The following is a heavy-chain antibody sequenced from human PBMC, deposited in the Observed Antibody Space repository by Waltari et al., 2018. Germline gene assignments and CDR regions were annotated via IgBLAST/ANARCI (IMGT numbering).Heavy chain of an antibody. V-gene: IGHV1-3*01. J-gene: IGHJ4*02. CDR2: INAGNGNT. D-gene: IGHD3-10*01. Sequence: QVQLVQSGAEVKKPGASVKVSCQASGYTFTSYALHWVRQAPGQRLEWMGWINAGNGNTEDSQKFQGRVTINRDTSASTAYMELSSLRSADTAVYYCASGHTGVEGAFDYWGQGTLVTVSS. CDR1: GYTFTSYA. CDR3: ASGHTGVEGAFDY.